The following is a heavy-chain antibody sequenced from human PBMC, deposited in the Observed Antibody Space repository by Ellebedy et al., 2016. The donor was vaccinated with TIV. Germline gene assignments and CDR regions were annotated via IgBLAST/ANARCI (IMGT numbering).Heavy chain of an antibody. D-gene: IGHD6-13*01. J-gene: IGHJ4*02. Sequence: PSETLSLTCAASGFTFSSYSMSWVRQAPGKGLEWVSYISSSSDIIHYADSVKGRFTISRDNAKNSLYLQMNSLRDEDTAVYYCARDLVAQQLYDYWGQGTLVTVSS. CDR1: GFTFSSYS. CDR3: ARDLVAQQLYDY. V-gene: IGHV3-48*02. CDR2: ISSSSDII.